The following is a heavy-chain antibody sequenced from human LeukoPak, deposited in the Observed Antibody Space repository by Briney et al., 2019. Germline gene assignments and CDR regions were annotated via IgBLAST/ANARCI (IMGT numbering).Heavy chain of an antibody. V-gene: IGHV1-58*01. Sequence: SVKVSCKASGFTFTSSAVQWVRQARGQRLEWIGWIVVGSSNTNYAQKFQERVTITSDMSTSTAYMELSSLKSEDTAVYYCASGYSGYDSDAFDIWGQGTMVTVSS. J-gene: IGHJ3*02. D-gene: IGHD5-12*01. CDR1: GFTFTSSA. CDR2: IVVGSSNT. CDR3: ASGYSGYDSDAFDI.